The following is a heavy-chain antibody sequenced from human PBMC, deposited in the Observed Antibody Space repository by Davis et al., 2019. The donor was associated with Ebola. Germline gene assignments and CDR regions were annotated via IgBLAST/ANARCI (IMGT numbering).Heavy chain of an antibody. J-gene: IGHJ6*02. CDR3: AKEREEHLALYYYYGMDV. CDR2: ISYDGSNK. CDR1: GFTFSSYG. Sequence: GESLKISCAASGFTFSSYGMHWVRQAPGKGLEWVAVISYDGSNKYYADSVKGRFTISRDNSKNTLYLQMNSLRAEDTAVYYCAKEREEHLALYYYYGMDVWGQGTTVTVSS. D-gene: IGHD2-21*01. V-gene: IGHV3-30*18.